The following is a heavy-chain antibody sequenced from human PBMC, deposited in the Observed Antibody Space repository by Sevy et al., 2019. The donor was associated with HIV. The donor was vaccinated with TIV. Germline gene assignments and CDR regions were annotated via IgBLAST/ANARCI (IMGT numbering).Heavy chain of an antibody. CDR3: ARDAGGGTTNSGMDV. D-gene: IGHD1-7*01. J-gene: IGHJ6*02. Sequence: ASVKVSCKASGYTFIDEYLHWVRQAPGQGLEWMGRVYPISGGTNYAQRFQGRVTMTRDTSISTAYMELSRLRSDDTAVYYCARDAGGGTTNSGMDVWGQGTTVTVSS. CDR2: VYPISGGT. CDR1: GYTFIDEY. V-gene: IGHV1-2*06.